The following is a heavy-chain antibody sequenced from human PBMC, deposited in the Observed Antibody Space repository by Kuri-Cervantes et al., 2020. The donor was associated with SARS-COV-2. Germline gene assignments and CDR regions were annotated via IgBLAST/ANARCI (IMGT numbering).Heavy chain of an antibody. Sequence: ASVKVSCKASGYTFTNYGIVWVRQAPGQGLEWMGWISAYNGNTNYAQKLQGRVTMTTDTSTSTAYMELRSLRSDDTAVYYCARYEIGERDSSSSYDYWGQGTLVTVSS. CDR1: GYTFTNYG. CDR3: ARYEIGERDSSSSYDY. CDR2: ISAYNGNT. D-gene: IGHD6-6*01. V-gene: IGHV1-18*01. J-gene: IGHJ4*02.